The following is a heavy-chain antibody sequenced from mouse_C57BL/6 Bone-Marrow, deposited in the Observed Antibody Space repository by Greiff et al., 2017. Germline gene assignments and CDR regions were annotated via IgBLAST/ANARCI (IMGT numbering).Heavy chain of an antibody. Sequence: EVKLVESGEGLVKPGGSLKLSCAASGFTFSSYAMSWVRQTPEKRLEWVAYISSGGDYIYYADTVKGRFTISSDNARNTLYLQMSSLKSEDTAMYYCTREGWYEWYVDVWGTGTTVTVSS. V-gene: IGHV5-9-1*02. CDR1: GFTFSSYA. J-gene: IGHJ1*03. D-gene: IGHD1-1*02. CDR2: ISSGGDYI. CDR3: TREGWYEWYVDV.